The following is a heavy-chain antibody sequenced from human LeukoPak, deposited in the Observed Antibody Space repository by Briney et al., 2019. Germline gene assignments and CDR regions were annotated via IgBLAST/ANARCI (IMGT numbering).Heavy chain of an antibody. CDR2: ISSSSSYI. Sequence: ETLSLTCAVYGGSFSGYYWSWIRQPPGKGLEWVSSISSSSSYIYYADSVKGRFTISRDNAKNSLYLQMNSLRAEDTAVYYCARVLPTGTLWFGEEDYWGQGTLVTVSS. D-gene: IGHD3-10*01. CDR1: GGSFSGYY. J-gene: IGHJ4*02. V-gene: IGHV3-21*01. CDR3: ARVLPTGTLWFGEEDY.